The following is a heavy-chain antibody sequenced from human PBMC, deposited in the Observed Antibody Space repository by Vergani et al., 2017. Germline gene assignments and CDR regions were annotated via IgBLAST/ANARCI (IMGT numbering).Heavy chain of an antibody. CDR1: GGSISSGSYY. Sequence: QVQLQESGPGLVKPSQTLSLTCTVSGGSISSGSYYWSWIRQPAGKGLEWIGRIYTSGCTNYNPSLKSRVTISVDTSKNQFSLKLSSVTAAETDVYYCASEAVAGYMGYYFDYWGQGTLVTVSS. CDR2: IYTSGCT. CDR3: ASEAVAGYMGYYFDY. J-gene: IGHJ4*02. V-gene: IGHV4-61*02. D-gene: IGHD6-19*01.